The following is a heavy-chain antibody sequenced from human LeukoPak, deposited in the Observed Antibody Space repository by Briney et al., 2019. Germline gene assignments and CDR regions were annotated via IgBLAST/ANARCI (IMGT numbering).Heavy chain of an antibody. J-gene: IGHJ3*02. V-gene: IGHV4-38-2*02. D-gene: IGHD2-15*01. CDR1: GYSISSGYY. CDR3: ARAVGYCSGGSCYSETFDI. CDR2: IYHSGST. Sequence: SETLSLTCTVSGYSISSGYYWGWIRQPPGKGLEWIGSIYHSGSTYYNPSLKSRVTISVDTSKNQFSLKLSSVTAADTAVYYCARAVGYCSGGSCYSETFDIWGQGTMVTVSS.